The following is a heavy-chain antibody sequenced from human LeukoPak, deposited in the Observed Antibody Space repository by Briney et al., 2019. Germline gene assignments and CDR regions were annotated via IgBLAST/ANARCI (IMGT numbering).Heavy chain of an antibody. V-gene: IGHV3-21*01. D-gene: IGHD5-12*01. J-gene: IGHJ4*02. Sequence: PGGSLRLSCAASGFTFSIYWMTWLRQAPGKGLEWVSSISNGGGYIYYEDSVKGRFTISRDNAKNSLYLQMNSLRAEDTAVYYCARAGLYSGSGLDYWGQGTLVTVSS. CDR3: ARAGLYSGSGLDY. CDR2: ISNGGGYI. CDR1: GFTFSIYW.